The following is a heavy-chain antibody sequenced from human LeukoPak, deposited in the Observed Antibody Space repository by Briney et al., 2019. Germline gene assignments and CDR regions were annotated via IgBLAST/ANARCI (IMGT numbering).Heavy chain of an antibody. D-gene: IGHD4-11*01. Sequence: ASVKVSCKASGYTFTSYYMHWVRQAPGQGLEWMGIINPSGGSISYAQKFQGRVTMTRDTSTSTVYMELSSLRSEDTAMYYCARQSAVTHNWFDPWGQGTLVTVSS. CDR2: INPSGGSI. CDR3: ARQSAVTHNWFDP. V-gene: IGHV1-46*01. J-gene: IGHJ5*02. CDR1: GYTFTSYY.